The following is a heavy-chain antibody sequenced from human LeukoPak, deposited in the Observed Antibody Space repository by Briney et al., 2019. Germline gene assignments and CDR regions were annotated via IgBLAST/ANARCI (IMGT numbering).Heavy chain of an antibody. J-gene: IGHJ6*03. Sequence: GGSLRLSCAASGFTFRSYGMNWVRQAPGKGLEWVSAISGSGVNTYYADSVKGRFTISRDNSKNTLYLQMNSLRAEDTAVYYCAKDGGSPGKDYYYYYMDVWGKGTTVTISS. CDR3: AKDGGSPGKDYYYYYMDV. D-gene: IGHD1-26*01. CDR1: GFTFRSYG. V-gene: IGHV3-23*01. CDR2: ISGSGVNT.